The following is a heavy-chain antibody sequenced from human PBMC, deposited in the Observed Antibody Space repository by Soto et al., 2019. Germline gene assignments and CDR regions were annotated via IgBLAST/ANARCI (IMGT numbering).Heavy chain of an antibody. CDR1: GFTFSSNA. Sequence: EVQLLESGGGLVQPGGSLRLSCAASGFTFSSNAMNWVRQAPGKGLEWVSGISGGGGRTYYADSVKGRFTISRDNSKNALYLQMNSLRADDAAGYYGTKYRFGEYFYDGMDVLGQGTTVTVSS. CDR3: TKYRFGEYFYDGMDV. D-gene: IGHD3-10*01. V-gene: IGHV3-23*01. J-gene: IGHJ6*02. CDR2: ISGGGGRT.